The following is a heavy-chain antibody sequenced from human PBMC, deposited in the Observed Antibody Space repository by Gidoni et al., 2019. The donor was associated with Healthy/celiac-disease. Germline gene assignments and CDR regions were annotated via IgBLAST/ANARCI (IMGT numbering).Heavy chain of an antibody. CDR1: GYSISSGYY. V-gene: IGHV4-38-2*01. CDR2: IYPSGST. J-gene: IGHJ2*01. Sequence: QVQLQESGSGLVKPSATLSLTCAVAGYSISSGYYWGWIRQPPGKGLEWIGCIYPSGSTYYNPSLKGRVTISVDTSKNQFSLKLSFVTAADTAVYYCARLTPPTVPDWYFDLWGRGTLVTVAS. CDR3: ARLTPPTVPDWYFDL. D-gene: IGHD4-4*01.